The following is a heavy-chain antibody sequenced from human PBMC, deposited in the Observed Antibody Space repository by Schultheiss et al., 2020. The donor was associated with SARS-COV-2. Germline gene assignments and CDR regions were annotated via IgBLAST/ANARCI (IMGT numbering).Heavy chain of an antibody. J-gene: IGHJ4*02. D-gene: IGHD3-10*01. CDR3: AKAGLWFGESDLDY. Sequence: GGSLRLSCAASGFTFSNAWMSWVRQAPGKGLEWVGRIKSKTDGGTTDYAAPVKGRFTISRDDSKNTLYLQMNSLRAEDTAVYHCAKAGLWFGESDLDYWGQGTLVTVSS. V-gene: IGHV3-15*01. CDR2: IKSKTDGGTT. CDR1: GFTFSNAW.